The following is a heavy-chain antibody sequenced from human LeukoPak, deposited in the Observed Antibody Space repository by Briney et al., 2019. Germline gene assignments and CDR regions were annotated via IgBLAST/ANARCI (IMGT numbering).Heavy chain of an antibody. V-gene: IGHV3-23*01. CDR1: GFTFSSYA. CDR2: ITGGGSST. D-gene: IGHD2-8*01. Sequence: GGSLRLFCAASGFTFSSYAMSWVRQAPGKGLEWVSAITGGGSSTFYADSVNGRFAISRDNSKNTLYLQMNSLRAEDTAVYYCANSATGVTRAFDIWGQGTMVTVSS. J-gene: IGHJ3*02. CDR3: ANSATGVTRAFDI.